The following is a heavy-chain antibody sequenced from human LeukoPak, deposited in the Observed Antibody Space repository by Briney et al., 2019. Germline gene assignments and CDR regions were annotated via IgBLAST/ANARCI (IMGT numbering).Heavy chain of an antibody. CDR3: ARGRRSRYSSSWIYFDY. Sequence: ASVKVSCKASGYTFTSYYMHWVRQAPGQGLEWMGGIIPIFGTGNYAQKFRGRVTIIADKSTSTAYMELSSLRSEDTAVYYCARGRRSRYSSSWIYFDYWGQGTLVTVSS. J-gene: IGHJ4*02. D-gene: IGHD6-13*01. V-gene: IGHV1-69*06. CDR1: GYTFTSYY. CDR2: IIPIFGTG.